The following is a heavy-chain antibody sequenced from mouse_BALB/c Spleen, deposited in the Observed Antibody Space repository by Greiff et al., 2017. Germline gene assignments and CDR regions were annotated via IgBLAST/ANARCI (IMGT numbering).Heavy chain of an antibody. V-gene: IGHV14-1*02. CDR3: ARGVYD. D-gene: IGHD1-1*01. CDR2: IDPENGNT. J-gene: IGHJ4*01. CDR1: GFTIKDYY. Sequence: VQLQQSGAELVRPGALVKLSCKASGFTIKDYYMHWVKQRPEQGLEWIGWIDPENGNTIYDPKFQGKASITADTSSNTAYLQLSSLTSEDTAVYYCARGVYDWGQGTSVTVSS.